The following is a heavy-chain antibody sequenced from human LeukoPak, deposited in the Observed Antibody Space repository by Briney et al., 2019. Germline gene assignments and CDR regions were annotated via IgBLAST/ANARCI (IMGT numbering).Heavy chain of an antibody. J-gene: IGHJ4*02. CDR3: AKLISWLVEYFDY. V-gene: IGHV3-23*01. CDR1: GFTFSSYA. Sequence: PGGSLRLSRAASGFTFSSYAMSWVRQAPGKGLEWVSAISGSGGSTYYADSVKGRFTISRDNSKNTLYLQMNSLRAEDTAVYYCAKLISWLVEYFDYWGQGTLVTVSS. CDR2: ISGSGGST. D-gene: IGHD6-13*01.